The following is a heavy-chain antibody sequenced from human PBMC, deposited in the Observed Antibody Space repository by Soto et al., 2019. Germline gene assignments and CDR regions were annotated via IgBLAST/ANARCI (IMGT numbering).Heavy chain of an antibody. J-gene: IGHJ4*02. Sequence: LSLTCAISGDSVSSNSVAWNWIRQSPSRGLEWLGRTYYRSRWYNDYAVSVRSRITINPDTSKNQFSLQLNSVTPDDTAVYFCAIRYSYGLDYWGQGTLVTVSS. CDR3: AIRYSYGLDY. CDR1: GDSVSSNSVA. CDR2: TYYRSRWYN. D-gene: IGHD5-18*01. V-gene: IGHV6-1*01.